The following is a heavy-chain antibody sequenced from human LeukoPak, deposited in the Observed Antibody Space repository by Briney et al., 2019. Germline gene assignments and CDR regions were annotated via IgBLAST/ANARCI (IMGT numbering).Heavy chain of an antibody. J-gene: IGHJ3*02. V-gene: IGHV3-43*01. D-gene: IGHD3-10*01. CDR1: GFTFDDYT. CDR3: AKDITSGRGAFDI. Sequence: GGSLRLSCAASGFTFDDYTMHWVRQAPGKGLEWVSLISWDGGSTYYADSVKGRFTISRNNSKNSLYLQMNSLRTEDTALYYCAKDITSGRGAFDIWGQGTMVTVSS. CDR2: ISWDGGST.